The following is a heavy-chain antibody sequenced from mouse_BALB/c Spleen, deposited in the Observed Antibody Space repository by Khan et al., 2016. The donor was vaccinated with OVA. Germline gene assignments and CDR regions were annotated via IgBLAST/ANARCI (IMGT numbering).Heavy chain of an antibody. CDR1: GFTFSTYA. CDR2: ISSGGDNI. V-gene: IGHV5-9-3*01. Sequence: EVELVESGGGLVKPGESLTLSCSASGFTFSTYAISWGRQPLEGRLEWVATISSGGDNIFYPDTVKGRFTISRDSAKNTLYLHMSCLRSEDTARYYCAGHKYGPFAYWGQGTLVTVPA. J-gene: IGHJ3*01. CDR3: AGHKYGPFAY. D-gene: IGHD1-1*01.